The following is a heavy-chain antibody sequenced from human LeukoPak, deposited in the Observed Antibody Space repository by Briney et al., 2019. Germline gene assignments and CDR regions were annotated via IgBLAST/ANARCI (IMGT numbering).Heavy chain of an antibody. V-gene: IGHV3-21*01. CDR1: GFTFSSYS. Sequence: GGSLRLSCAASGFTFSSYSVNWISQAQGKGLEWDSSISSSSSYIYYADSVKGRFTISRDNAKNSLYLQMNSLRAEDTAVYYCASGYDYGDYVVDYWGQGALVTVSS. CDR3: ASGYDYGDYVVDY. J-gene: IGHJ4*02. CDR2: ISSSSSYI. D-gene: IGHD4-17*01.